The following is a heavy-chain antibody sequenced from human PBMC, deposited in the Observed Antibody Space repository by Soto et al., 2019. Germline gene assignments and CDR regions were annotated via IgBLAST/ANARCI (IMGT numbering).Heavy chain of an antibody. CDR1: GYTFTSYG. V-gene: IGHV1-18*01. D-gene: IGHD2-15*01. J-gene: IGHJ6*02. Sequence: QVQLVQSGAEVKKPGASVKVSCKASGYTFTSYGISWVRQAPGQGLEWMGWISAYNGNTNYAQKLQGRVTMTTDTSTSTAYMELRSLRSDDTAVYYCARYVVVVVAATRDYYYYGMDVWGQGTTVTVSS. CDR2: ISAYNGNT. CDR3: ARYVVVVVAATRDYYYYGMDV.